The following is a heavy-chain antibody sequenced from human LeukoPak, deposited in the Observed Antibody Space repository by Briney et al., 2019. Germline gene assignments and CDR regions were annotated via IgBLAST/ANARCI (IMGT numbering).Heavy chain of an antibody. CDR3: ATLSGDSHGYDY. V-gene: IGHV3-30*03. Sequence: GGSLRLSCAASGFTFSSYGMHWVRQAPGKGLEWVAVILHDGSNKQYADSVKGRFTISRDNSKNTLYLQINSLRAEDTAVYYCATLSGDSHGYDYWGLGTLVTVSS. CDR2: ILHDGSNK. D-gene: IGHD5-18*01. CDR1: GFTFSSYG. J-gene: IGHJ4*02.